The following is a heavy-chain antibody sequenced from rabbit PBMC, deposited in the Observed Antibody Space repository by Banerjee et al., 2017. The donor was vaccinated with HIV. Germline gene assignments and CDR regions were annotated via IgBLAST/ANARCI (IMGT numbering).Heavy chain of an antibody. Sequence: QEQLEESGGGLVKPGGSLTLTCKASGLDFSSSFWICWVRQAPGKGLEWVGCIHTTSGDTYYASWVNGRFSISRSTSLNTVDLKMTSLTAADTATYFCAREGGSTFLYYFKLWGQGTLVTVS. D-gene: IGHD4-2*01. J-gene: IGHJ4*01. CDR1: GLDFSSSFW. V-gene: IGHV1S43*01. CDR2: IHTTSGDT. CDR3: AREGGSTFLYYFKL.